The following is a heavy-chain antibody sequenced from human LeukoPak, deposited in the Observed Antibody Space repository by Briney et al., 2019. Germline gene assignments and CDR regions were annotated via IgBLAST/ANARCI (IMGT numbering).Heavy chain of an antibody. Sequence: GASVKVSCKVSGYTLTELSMHWVRQAPGKGLEWMGGFDPEDGETIYAQKLQGRVTMTTDTSTGTAYMELRSLRSDDTAVYYCARAGGYCTNGVCFIFDYWGQGTLVTVSS. J-gene: IGHJ4*02. V-gene: IGHV1-24*01. CDR3: ARAGGYCTNGVCFIFDY. D-gene: IGHD2-8*01. CDR1: GYTLTELS. CDR2: FDPEDGET.